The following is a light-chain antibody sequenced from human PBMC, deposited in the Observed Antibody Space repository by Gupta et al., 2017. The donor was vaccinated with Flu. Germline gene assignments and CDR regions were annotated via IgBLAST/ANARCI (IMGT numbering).Light chain of an antibody. CDR1: NVGSKI. J-gene: IGLJ1*01. CDR2: NNR. CDR3: EVWDSSIDQDV. V-gene: IGLV3-21*02. Sequence: GQTASISGGSNNVGSKIVYWYQQQPAQAPVLIFYNNRRRPSGIPERFAGSKAGNTATLTIRRVEAEDEADYYCEVWDSSIDQDVFGTGTKVTVL.